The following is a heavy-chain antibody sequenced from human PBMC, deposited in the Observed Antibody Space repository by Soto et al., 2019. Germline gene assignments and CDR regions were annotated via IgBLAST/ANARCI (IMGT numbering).Heavy chain of an antibody. J-gene: IGHJ4*02. D-gene: IGHD3-9*01. Sequence: VSVQVSCKTPGYTFTRYYIYWVCQAPGQRLEWMGWINVGNGNTRYSQKFQGRLTLTRDTPGNTAYLELNSLISEDTAVYYCVRFWPPPYSDALTDYTDAFDYWGQGTLVTVSS. CDR1: GYTFTRYY. CDR3: VRFWPPPYSDALTDYTDAFDY. CDR2: INVGNGNT. V-gene: IGHV1-3*01.